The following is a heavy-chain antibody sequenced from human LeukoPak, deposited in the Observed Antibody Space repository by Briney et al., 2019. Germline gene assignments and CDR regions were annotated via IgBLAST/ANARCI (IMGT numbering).Heavy chain of an antibody. J-gene: IGHJ5*02. Sequence: ASVKVSCKASGYTFTSYGISWVRQAPGQGLEWMRWISAYNGNTNYAQKLQGRVTMTTDTSTSTAYMELRSLRSEDTAVYYCAVGSGVVVPDWFDPWGQGTLVTVSS. D-gene: IGHD2-2*01. CDR3: AVGSGVVVPDWFDP. CDR2: ISAYNGNT. V-gene: IGHV1-18*01. CDR1: GYTFTSYG.